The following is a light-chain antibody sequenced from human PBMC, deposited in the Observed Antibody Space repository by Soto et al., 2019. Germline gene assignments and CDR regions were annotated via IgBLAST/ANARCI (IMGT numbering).Light chain of an antibody. V-gene: IGKV3-11*01. CDR1: QGISSY. CDR2: DTS. J-gene: IGKJ2*01. CDR3: QVRTEWPPFMYS. Sequence: TQSPFSLSASVGDRVTITCWASQGISSYLAWYQQKPGRTPRLLIYDTSNRATGIPPRFSGSGSGTDFTLTISRLEPEDFAVYYCQVRTEWPPFMYSFGQGTKLEVK.